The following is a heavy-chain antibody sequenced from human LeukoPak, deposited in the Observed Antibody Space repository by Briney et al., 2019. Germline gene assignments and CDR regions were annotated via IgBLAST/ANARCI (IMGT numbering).Heavy chain of an antibody. CDR3: ARDRDDSSGYYLDY. CDR1: GFTFSGYS. D-gene: IGHD3-22*01. V-gene: IGHV3-30-3*01. CDR2: ISYDGNNR. Sequence: PGGSLRLSCAASGFTFSGYSMHWVRQTPGKGLEWVAVISYDGNNRFYADSVKGRFTISRDNSKNTLYLQMGSLRAEDTAVYYCARDRDDSSGYYLDYWGQGTLVTVSS. J-gene: IGHJ4*02.